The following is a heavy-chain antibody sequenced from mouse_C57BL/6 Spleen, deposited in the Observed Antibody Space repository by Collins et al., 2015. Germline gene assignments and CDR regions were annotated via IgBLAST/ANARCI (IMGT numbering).Heavy chain of an antibody. V-gene: IGHV1-76*01. CDR2: IYPGSGNT. CDR3: ARGAMRGYFDV. CDR1: GYTFTDYY. J-gene: IGHJ1*03. D-gene: IGHD2-3*01. Sequence: KASGYTFTDYYINWVKQRPGQGLEWIARIYPGSGNTYYNEKFKGKATLTAEKSSSTAYMQLSSLTSEDSAVYFCARGAMRGYFDVWGTGTTVTVSS.